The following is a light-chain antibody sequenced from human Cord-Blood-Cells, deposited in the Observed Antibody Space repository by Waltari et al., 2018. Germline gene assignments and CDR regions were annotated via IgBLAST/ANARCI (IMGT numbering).Light chain of an antibody. J-gene: IGKJ3*01. CDR3: QQYYSTPFT. CDR1: QSVLYRSNNKNY. V-gene: IGKV4-1*01. CDR2: WAA. Sequence: DIVMTQSPDSLAVSLGARATINRKSCQSVLYRSNNKNYLAWYQKKPGQPPKLRIYWAATRDSGVPDRFSGSGSGTDFTLTISSLQAEDVAVYYCQQYYSTPFTFGPGTKVDIK.